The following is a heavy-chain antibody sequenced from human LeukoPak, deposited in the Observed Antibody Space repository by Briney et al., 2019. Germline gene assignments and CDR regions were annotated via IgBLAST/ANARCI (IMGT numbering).Heavy chain of an antibody. CDR1: GFTFSSYS. Sequence: GGFLRLSCAASGFTFSSYSMNWVRQAPGKGLEWVSAISSSSSYIYYADSVKGRFTISRDNAKNSLYLQMNSLRAEDTAVYYCPRDYSSSWYGVWFDPWGQGTLVTVSS. CDR2: ISSSSSYI. D-gene: IGHD6-13*01. V-gene: IGHV3-21*01. J-gene: IGHJ5*02. CDR3: PRDYSSSWYGVWFDP.